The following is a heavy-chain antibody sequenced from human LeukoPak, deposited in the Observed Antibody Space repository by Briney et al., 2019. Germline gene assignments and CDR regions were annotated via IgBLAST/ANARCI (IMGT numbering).Heavy chain of an antibody. CDR1: GFTFDDYA. CDR2: IRWNSGRI. CDR3: AKETGCGGDWYPGYYYYGMDV. Sequence: GGSLRLSCAASGFTFDDYAMHWVRPAPGKGLEWVSGIRWNSGRIGYADSVKGRFTISRDNAKNSLYLQMNSLRAEDTALYYCAKETGCGGDWYPGYYYYGMDVWGQGTTVTVSS. V-gene: IGHV3-9*01. D-gene: IGHD2-21*02. J-gene: IGHJ6*02.